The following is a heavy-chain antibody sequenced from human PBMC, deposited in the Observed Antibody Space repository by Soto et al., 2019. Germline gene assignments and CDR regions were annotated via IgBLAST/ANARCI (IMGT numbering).Heavy chain of an antibody. D-gene: IGHD3-22*01. Sequence: ASVKVSCKVSGYTLTELSMHWVRQAPGKGLEWMGGFDPEDGETIYAQKFQGRVTMTEDTSTDTAYMELSSLRSEDTAVYYCATPNYYDSSGYHLSPFWSLVRIWGQGTMVTVSS. CDR1: GYTLTELS. CDR2: FDPEDGET. CDR3: ATPNYYDSSGYHLSPFWSLVRI. J-gene: IGHJ3*02. V-gene: IGHV1-24*01.